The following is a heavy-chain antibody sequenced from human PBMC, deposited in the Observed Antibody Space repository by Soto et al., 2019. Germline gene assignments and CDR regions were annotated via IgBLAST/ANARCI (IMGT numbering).Heavy chain of an antibody. CDR3: ARDWSQWLVHEVDYGMDV. Sequence: GGSLRLSCAASGFTFSSYSMNWVRQAPGKGLEWVSSISSSSSYIYYADSVKGRFTISRDNAKNSLYLQMNSLRAEDTAVYYCARDWSQWLVHEVDYGMDVWGQGTTVTVSS. D-gene: IGHD6-19*01. CDR1: GFTFSSYS. J-gene: IGHJ6*02. V-gene: IGHV3-21*01. CDR2: ISSSSSYI.